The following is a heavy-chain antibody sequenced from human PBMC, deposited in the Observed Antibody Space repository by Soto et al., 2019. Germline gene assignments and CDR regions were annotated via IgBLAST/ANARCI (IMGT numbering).Heavy chain of an antibody. CDR1: GFTFSTYW. V-gene: IGHV3-7*05. D-gene: IGHD2-2*01. J-gene: IGHJ4*02. CDR3: AAWPRSSWFDY. CDR2: IKSDGSEK. Sequence: LRLSCVGSGFTFSTYWMGWVRQVPGTGLEWVANIKSDGSEKSYVDSVKGRFTISRDNAGNSLYLQMNSLRAEDTAVYYYAAWPRSSWFDYWGQGTLVTVSS.